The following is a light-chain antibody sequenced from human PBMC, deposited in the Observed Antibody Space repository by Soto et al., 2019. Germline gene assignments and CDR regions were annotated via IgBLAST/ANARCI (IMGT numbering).Light chain of an antibody. CDR3: QQYNNWLWT. V-gene: IGKV3-15*01. Sequence: IVLTQSPGTLSLSPGERVTLSCRASQSVSSNLAWYQQKPGQAPRLLIYGASTRATGIPARFSGSGSGTEFTLTISSLQSEDFAVYYCQQYNNWLWTFGQGTKVDIK. CDR2: GAS. CDR1: QSVSSN. J-gene: IGKJ1*01.